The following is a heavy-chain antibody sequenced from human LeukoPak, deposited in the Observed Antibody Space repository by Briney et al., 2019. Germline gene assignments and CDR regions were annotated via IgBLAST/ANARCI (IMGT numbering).Heavy chain of an antibody. CDR1: GYTFTDYY. Sequence: GASVKVSCKASGYTFTDYYMHWLRQAPGQGLEWMGWMHPNSGGTNYAQKFQGRVTMTRDTSISTAYMDLSSLRSDVTAVYYCARHTTIFGVAIIDIWGQGTMVTVSS. CDR3: ARHTTIFGVAIIDI. J-gene: IGHJ3*02. V-gene: IGHV1-2*02. CDR2: MHPNSGGT. D-gene: IGHD3-3*01.